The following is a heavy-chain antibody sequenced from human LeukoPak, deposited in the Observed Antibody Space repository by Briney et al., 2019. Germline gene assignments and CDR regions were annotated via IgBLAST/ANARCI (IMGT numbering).Heavy chain of an antibody. D-gene: IGHD3-10*02. Sequence: GGSLRLSCAASGFTFSNYRMNWVRQAPGKGLEWVSSISSSSIYIYYADSLKGRFTISRDNAKNSLYLQMNSPRAEDTAVYYCAELGITMIGGVWGKGTTVTISS. J-gene: IGHJ6*04. CDR2: ISSSSIYI. V-gene: IGHV3-21*01. CDR1: GFTFSNYR. CDR3: AELGITMIGGV.